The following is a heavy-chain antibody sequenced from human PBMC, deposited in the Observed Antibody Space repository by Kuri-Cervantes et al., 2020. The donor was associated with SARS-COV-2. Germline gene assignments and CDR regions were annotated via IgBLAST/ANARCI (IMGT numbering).Heavy chain of an antibody. V-gene: IGHV5-51*01. J-gene: IGHJ6*02. CDR2: IYPSDSDT. D-gene: IGHD6-13*01. CDR1: GHSITSYW. CDR3: ARHSDSSSLYYYYGMDV. Sequence: GGSLHSPGMGAGHSITSYWICWVRQMPGKGLEWMGIIYPSDSDTRYSPSFQGQVTISADKSISTAYLQWSSLKASDTAMYYCARHSDSSSLYYYYGMDVWGQGTTVTVSS.